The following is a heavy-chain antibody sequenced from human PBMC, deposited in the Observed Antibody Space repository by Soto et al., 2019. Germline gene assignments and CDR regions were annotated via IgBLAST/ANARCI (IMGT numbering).Heavy chain of an antibody. CDR2: ISAYSGNT. CDR1: GYTFSNSG. V-gene: IGHV1-18*01. J-gene: IGHJ3*01. CDR3: ARARHDGFDV. Sequence: QVQLVQSGAEVKKPGASVKVSCKASGYTFSNSGVIWVRQAPGQGLEWMGWISAYSGNTYYARKLQDRVTMTTDTSTSTAYMELRTLRSHDTAVYYCARARHDGFDVWGQGTMVTVSS.